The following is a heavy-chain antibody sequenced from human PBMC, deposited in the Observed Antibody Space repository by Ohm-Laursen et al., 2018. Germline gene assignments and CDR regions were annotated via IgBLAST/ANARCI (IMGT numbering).Heavy chain of an antibody. J-gene: IGHJ4*02. Sequence: TLSLTCTVSGGSMSSGGYYWSWIRQHPGKGLEWIGYIYYSGSTYYNASLKSRVTISVDTSKNQFSLKLSSVTAADTAVYYCARGFSGWWGRIDYWGQGTLVTVSS. CDR3: ARGFSGWWGRIDY. V-gene: IGHV4-31*03. CDR2: IYYSGST. D-gene: IGHD6-19*01. CDR1: GGSMSSGGYY.